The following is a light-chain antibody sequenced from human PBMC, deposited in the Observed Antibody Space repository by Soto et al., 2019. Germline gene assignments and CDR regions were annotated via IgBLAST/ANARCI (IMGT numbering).Light chain of an antibody. CDR1: QSLLSTDGHTY. V-gene: IGKV2-30*01. CDR2: EVS. J-gene: IGKJ1*01. Sequence: DVVLTQSPLSLPVTLGQPASISCTSNQSLLSTDGHTYLNWFQQRPGQSPRRLIYEVSNRDSGVPDRFSGSGSDTDFKLKISRVEAEDVEIYFCMQGTYWWTFGQGTKV. CDR3: MQGTYWWT.